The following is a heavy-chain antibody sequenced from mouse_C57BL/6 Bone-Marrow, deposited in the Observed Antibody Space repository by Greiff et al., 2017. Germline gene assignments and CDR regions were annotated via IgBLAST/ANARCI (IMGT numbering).Heavy chain of an antibody. CDR3: ARLGEDRYFDG. CDR1: GYTFTSYW. Sequence: QVQLQQPGAELVRPGTSVKLSCKASGYTFTSYWMHWVKQRPGQGLEWIGVIDPSDSYTNYNQKFKGKATLTVDTSSSTAYMQLSSLTSEDSAVYYCARLGEDRYFDGWGTGTTVTVSS. V-gene: IGHV1-59*01. D-gene: IGHD3-3*01. CDR2: IDPSDSYT. J-gene: IGHJ1*03.